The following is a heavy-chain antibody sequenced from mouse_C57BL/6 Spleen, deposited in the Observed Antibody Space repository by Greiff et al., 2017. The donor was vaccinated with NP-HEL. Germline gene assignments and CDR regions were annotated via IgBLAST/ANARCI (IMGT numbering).Heavy chain of an antibody. V-gene: IGHV3-6*01. D-gene: IGHD4-1*01. CDR1: GYSITSGYY. CDR3: ARQLTGTWFAY. Sequence: EVQVVESGPGLVKPSQSLSLTCSVTGYSITSGYYWNWIRQFPGNKLEWMGYISYDGSNNYNPYLKNRISITRYTSKNQFFLKLNSVTTEDTATYYCARQLTGTWFAYWGQGTLVTVSA. J-gene: IGHJ3*01. CDR2: ISYDGSN.